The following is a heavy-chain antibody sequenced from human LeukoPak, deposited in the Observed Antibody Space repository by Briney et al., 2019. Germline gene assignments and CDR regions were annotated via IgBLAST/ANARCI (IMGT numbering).Heavy chain of an antibody. J-gene: IGHJ6*03. D-gene: IGHD3-22*01. CDR2: ISSSSSTI. Sequence: GGSLRLSCAASGCTFSSYSMNWVRQAAGKGLEWGSYISSSSSTIYYADSVKGRFTISRDNAKNSLYLQMTSLRAEDTAVSYCARDAYYYDSSGYYSGSGYYYYMDVWGKGTTVTVSS. CDR3: ARDAYYYDSSGYYSGSGYYYYMDV. V-gene: IGHV3-48*01. CDR1: GCTFSSYS.